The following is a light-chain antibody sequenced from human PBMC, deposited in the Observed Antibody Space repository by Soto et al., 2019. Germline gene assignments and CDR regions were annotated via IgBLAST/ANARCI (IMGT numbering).Light chain of an antibody. CDR3: QQSNNWPYT. V-gene: IGKV3-15*01. CDR1: QSVSHN. Sequence: EILMTQSPATLSVSPGERATLSCRASQSVSHNLAWYQQKPGQAHRLLFYGASTRATGIPARFSGSGSGTDFTLTISSLQSEDFAVYYCQQSNNWPYTFGQGTKLEIK. J-gene: IGKJ2*01. CDR2: GAS.